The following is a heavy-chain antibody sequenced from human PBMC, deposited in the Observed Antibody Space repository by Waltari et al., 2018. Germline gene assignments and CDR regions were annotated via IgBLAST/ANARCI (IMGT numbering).Heavy chain of an antibody. Sequence: QLQLQESGPGLVKPSETLSLTCTVSGGSIHSSSYYWGWCRQPPGKGLVWMGSIYYSGTTYSNPSPRRRVTTPVDTSKNQFSLKLSSVTAADTAVYYCASRRSGWYDYWGQGTLVTVSS. D-gene: IGHD6-19*01. CDR3: ASRRSGWYDY. J-gene: IGHJ4*02. CDR2: IYYSGTT. CDR1: GGSIHSSSYY. V-gene: IGHV4-39*01.